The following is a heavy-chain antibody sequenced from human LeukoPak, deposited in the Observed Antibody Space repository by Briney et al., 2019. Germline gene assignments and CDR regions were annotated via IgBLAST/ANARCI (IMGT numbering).Heavy chain of an antibody. CDR3: VRGGTYWTVS. CDR1: GFVFSASY. Sequence: GGSLRLYCAASGFVFSASYMSWVRKAPGKGLEWVATIKPDGSVKDHVYSVSGRFTISRDNTNDSLFLQMNSLRVDDTAVYYCVRGGTYWTVSWGQGTLVNVS. V-gene: IGHV3-7*01. J-gene: IGHJ5*01. CDR2: IKPDGSVK.